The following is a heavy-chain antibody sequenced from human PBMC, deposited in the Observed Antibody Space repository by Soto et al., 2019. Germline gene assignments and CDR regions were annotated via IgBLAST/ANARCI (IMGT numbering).Heavy chain of an antibody. Sequence: PSETLSLTCAVYGESFSDYYWSWIRQPPGKGLEWIGEINHTGGTHYNPSLKSRVTMSVDTSKNQFSLRLSSVTAADTAIYYCATRITVFGLLIPPFDPWGQGTQVTVS. D-gene: IGHD3-3*01. CDR2: INHTGGT. J-gene: IGHJ5*02. CDR3: ATRITVFGLLIPPFDP. CDR1: GESFSDYY. V-gene: IGHV4-34*01.